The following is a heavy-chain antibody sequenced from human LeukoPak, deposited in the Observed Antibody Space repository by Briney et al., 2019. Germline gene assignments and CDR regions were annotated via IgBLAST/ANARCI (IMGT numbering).Heavy chain of an antibody. CDR1: GFTSSSYA. CDR2: VSGSGDRM. V-gene: IGHV3-23*01. Sequence: GGSLRLSCAASGFTSSSYALNWVRQAPGKGLEWVATVSGSGDRMYHADSVKGRFTTSRDNSKNTIYLQMNSLRAEDTALYYCAKAAAAPGFDFWGQGTLVTVSS. D-gene: IGHD6-13*01. J-gene: IGHJ4*02. CDR3: AKAAAAPGFDF.